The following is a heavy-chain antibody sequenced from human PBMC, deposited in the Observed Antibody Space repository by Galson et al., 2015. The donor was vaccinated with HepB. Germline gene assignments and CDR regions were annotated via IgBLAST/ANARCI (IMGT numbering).Heavy chain of an antibody. V-gene: IGHV3-30*18. J-gene: IGHJ4*02. CDR2: ISYDGSNK. CDR1: GFTFSSYG. D-gene: IGHD4-23*01. CDR3: AKDPYGGKNDY. Sequence: SPRLSCAASGFTFSSYGMHWVRQAPGKGLEWVAVISYDGSNKYYADSVKGRFTISRDNSKNTLYLQMNSLRAEDTAVYYCAKDPYGGKNDYWGQGTLVTVSS.